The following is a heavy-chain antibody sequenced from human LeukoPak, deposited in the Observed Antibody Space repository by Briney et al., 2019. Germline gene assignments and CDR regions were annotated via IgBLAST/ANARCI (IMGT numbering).Heavy chain of an antibody. V-gene: IGHV5-51*01. J-gene: IGHJ5*02. D-gene: IGHD6-13*01. CDR1: GYSFTSYW. CDR3: ARRRRYSNSWYQANWFDP. CDR2: IYPGDSDT. Sequence: GESLKISCKGSGYSFTSYWIGWVRQMPGKGLEWMGIIYPGDSDTRYSPSFQGQVTISADKSISTAYLQWSSLKASDTAMYYCARRRRYSNSWYQANWFDPWGQGTLVTVSS.